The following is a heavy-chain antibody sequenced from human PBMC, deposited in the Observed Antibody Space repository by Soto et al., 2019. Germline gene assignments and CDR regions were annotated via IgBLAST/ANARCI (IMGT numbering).Heavy chain of an antibody. CDR2: IIPIFGTA. V-gene: IGHV1-69*13. Sequence: GASVKVSCKASGGTFSSYAISWVRQASGQGLEWMGGIIPIFGTANYAQKFQGRVTITADESTSTAYMELSSLRSEDTAVYYCARREKYYDSSGYYSSFYFVYWGQGTLVTVSS. D-gene: IGHD3-22*01. J-gene: IGHJ4*02. CDR1: GGTFSSYA. CDR3: ARREKYYDSSGYYSSFYFVY.